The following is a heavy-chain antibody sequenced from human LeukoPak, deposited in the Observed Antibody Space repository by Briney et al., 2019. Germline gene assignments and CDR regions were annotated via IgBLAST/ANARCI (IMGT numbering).Heavy chain of an antibody. Sequence: PGGSLRLSCAASGFTFSSYWIHWVRQAPGKGLVWVSDIDSDGSNTNYADSVKGRFTISRDNAKNTLYLQMNSLRAEDTAVHYCARDPAPLISVAETDTTHGQAYWGQGTLVTVSS. V-gene: IGHV3-74*01. J-gene: IGHJ4*02. CDR1: GFTFSSYW. CDR2: IDSDGSNT. D-gene: IGHD6-19*01. CDR3: ARDPAPLISVAETDTTHGQAY.